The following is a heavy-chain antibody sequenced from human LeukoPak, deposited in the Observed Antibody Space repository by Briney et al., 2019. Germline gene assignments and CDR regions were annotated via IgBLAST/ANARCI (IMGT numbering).Heavy chain of an antibody. V-gene: IGHV4-34*01. D-gene: IGHD6-13*01. Sequence: SETLSLTCAVYGGSFSGYYWSWIRQPPGKGLEWTGEINHSGSTNYNPSLKSRVTISVDTSKNQFSLKLSSVTAADTAVYYCARGRRLGSSWPYNHNWFDPWGQGTLVTVSS. CDR3: ARGRRLGSSWPYNHNWFDP. J-gene: IGHJ5*02. CDR2: INHSGST. CDR1: GGSFSGYY.